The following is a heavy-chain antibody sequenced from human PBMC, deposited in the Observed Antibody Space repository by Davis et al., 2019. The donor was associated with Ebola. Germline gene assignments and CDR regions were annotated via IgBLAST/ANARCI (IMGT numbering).Heavy chain of an antibody. V-gene: IGHV1-3*01. CDR1: GYTFTSYA. J-gene: IGHJ5*02. CDR3: AKGYSSSWLNWFDP. Sequence: AASVKVSCKASGYTFTSYAMHWVRQAPGQRLEWMGWINAGNGNTKYSQKFQGRVTITRDTSASTAYMELSSLRSEDTAVYYCAKGYSSSWLNWFDPWGQGTLVTVSS. CDR2: INAGNGNT. D-gene: IGHD6-13*01.